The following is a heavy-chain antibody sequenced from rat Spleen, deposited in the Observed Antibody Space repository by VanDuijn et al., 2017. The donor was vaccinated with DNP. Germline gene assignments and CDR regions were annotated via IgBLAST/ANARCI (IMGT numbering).Heavy chain of an antibody. Sequence: QVQLKESGPGLVQPSQTLSLTCTVSGFSLTSYGVSWVRQPPGKGLEWIAALSSGGNTYYNSALKSRLSISRDTSKSQVFLTMNSLQTEDTAIYFCTRDRKYYFDYWGQGVMVTVSS. CDR2: LSSGGNT. CDR3: TRDRKYYFDY. J-gene: IGHJ2*01. CDR1: GFSLTSYG. V-gene: IGHV2S8*01.